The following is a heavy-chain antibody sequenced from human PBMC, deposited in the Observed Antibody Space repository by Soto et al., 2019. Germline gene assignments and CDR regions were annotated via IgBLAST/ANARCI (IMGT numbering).Heavy chain of an antibody. D-gene: IGHD3-10*01. Sequence: PEKLRDTYTGSASSVNTNYWWGWIRQPPGKGLEWIGYMYYSGTTYYNPSLKSRVTMSVDKSKNQFSLKVTSMTAVDTAVYYCARAQSYIGSGRYNNLMFASWGQGTQVSV. V-gene: IGHV4-28*03. CDR1: ASSVNTNYW. CDR2: MYYSGTT. CDR3: ARAQSYIGSGRYNNLMFAS. J-gene: IGHJ5*01.